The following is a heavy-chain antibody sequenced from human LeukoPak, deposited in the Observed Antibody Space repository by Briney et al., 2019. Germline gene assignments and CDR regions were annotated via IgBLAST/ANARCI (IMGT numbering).Heavy chain of an antibody. CDR3: ARGRQQWLVRGSWFDP. D-gene: IGHD6-19*01. V-gene: IGHV1-8*03. CDR1: GYTFTSYD. CDR2: MNPNSGNT. Sequence: ASVKVSCKASGYTFTSYDINWVRQATGQGLEWMGWMNPNSGNTGYAQKFQGRVTITRNTSISTAYMELSSLRSEDTAMYHCARGRQQWLVRGSWFDPWGQGTLVTVSS. J-gene: IGHJ5*02.